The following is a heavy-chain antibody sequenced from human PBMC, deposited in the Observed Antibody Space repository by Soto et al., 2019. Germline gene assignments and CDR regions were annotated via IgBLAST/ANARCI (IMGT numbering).Heavy chain of an antibody. D-gene: IGHD6-19*01. CDR3: ARSVAVPGAHIDY. Sequence: PXXTLSLPWSVAGGSIRGFYCRWILQSPGKGLEWLGYVYYTGSTNYSPSLRSRVSISVDTSKNEFSLRLSSVTAADTAVYFCARSVAVPGAHIDYWGQGTQVTVSS. CDR1: GGSIRGFY. V-gene: IGHV4-59*01. J-gene: IGHJ4*02. CDR2: VYYTGST.